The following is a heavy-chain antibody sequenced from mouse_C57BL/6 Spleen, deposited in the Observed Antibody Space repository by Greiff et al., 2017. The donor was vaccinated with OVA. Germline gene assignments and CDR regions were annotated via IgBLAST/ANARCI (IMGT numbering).Heavy chain of an antibody. CDR3: ARNDYDEGGYFDD. D-gene: IGHD2-4*01. CDR2: IWTGGGT. J-gene: IGHJ2*01. CDR1: GFSLTSYA. V-gene: IGHV2-9-1*01. Sequence: VKLMDSGPGLVAPSQSLSITCTVSGFSLTSYAISWVRQPPGKGLEWLGVIWTGGGTNYNYALKSRLSISKDNSKSQVFLKMNSLQTDDTARDYCARNDYDEGGYFDDWGQGTTLTVSS.